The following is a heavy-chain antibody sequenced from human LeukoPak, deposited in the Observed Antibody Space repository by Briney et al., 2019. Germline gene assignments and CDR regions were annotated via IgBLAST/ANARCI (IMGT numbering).Heavy chain of an antibody. J-gene: IGHJ4*02. V-gene: IGHV3-30*02. CDR2: IRYDGSNK. Sequence: QPGGSLSLSCRASGFTFSSYGMHWVRQAPGKGLEWVAFIRYDGSNKYYADSVKGRFTISRDNSKNTLYLQMNSLRAEDTAVYYCANPETKDVLRYFDWPSGTFDYWGQGTLVTVSS. CDR1: GFTFSSYG. CDR3: ANPETKDVLRYFDWPSGTFDY. D-gene: IGHD3-9*01.